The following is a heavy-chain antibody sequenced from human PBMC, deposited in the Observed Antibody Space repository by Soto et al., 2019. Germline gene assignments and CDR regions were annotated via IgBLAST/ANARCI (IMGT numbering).Heavy chain of an antibody. Sequence: QVQLVQSGTEVKKPGASVKVSCKASGYTFTTYGISWVRQAPGQGLEWMGWISADDGETSYAQKFQDRVTMTTDTNTRPAHREPRSLKSDDPAVNYWARDPRLPRYSRRGGGLDPWGQGTLVTVSS. CDR1: GYTFTTYG. CDR2: ISADDGET. J-gene: IGHJ5*02. V-gene: IGHV1-18*01. CDR3: ARDPRLPRYSRRGGGLDP. D-gene: IGHD6-13*01.